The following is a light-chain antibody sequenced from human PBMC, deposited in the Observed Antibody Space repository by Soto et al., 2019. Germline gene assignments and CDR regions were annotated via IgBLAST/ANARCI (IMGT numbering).Light chain of an antibody. J-gene: IGKJ3*01. CDR2: AAS. CDR1: QDVSRY. CDR3: QQLNSYVFA. Sequence: DIQLTQSPSFLSASVGDRVTITCRASQDVSRYLAWYQQKPGKAPNLLIYAASTLRSGVPSRFSGSGPETEFTLTISSLQPEDFATYYCQQLNSYVFAFGPGTKVDI. V-gene: IGKV1-9*01.